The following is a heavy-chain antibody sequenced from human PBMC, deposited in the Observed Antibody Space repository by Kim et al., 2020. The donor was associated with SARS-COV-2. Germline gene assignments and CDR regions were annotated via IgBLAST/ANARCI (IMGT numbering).Heavy chain of an antibody. D-gene: IGHD3-16*02. CDR2: SGRT. J-gene: IGHJ4*02. CDR3: ASALGH. V-gene: IGHV4-4*07. Sequence: SGRTNYNPSLQSRVTISVDMSKNQFSLKLSSVTAADTAVYYCASALGHWGQGTLVTVS.